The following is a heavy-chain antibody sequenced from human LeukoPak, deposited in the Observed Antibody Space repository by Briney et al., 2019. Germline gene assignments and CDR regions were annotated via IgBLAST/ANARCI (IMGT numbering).Heavy chain of an antibody. Sequence: ASVKVSCKASGYTFTSYYMHWVRQAPGQGLKWMGIINPSGGSTSYAQKFQGRVTMTRDMSTSTVYMELSSLRSEDTAVYYCASQTVGATNAFDIWGQGTMVTVSS. V-gene: IGHV1-46*01. CDR3: ASQTVGATNAFDI. J-gene: IGHJ3*02. CDR1: GYTFTSYY. CDR2: INPSGGST. D-gene: IGHD1-26*01.